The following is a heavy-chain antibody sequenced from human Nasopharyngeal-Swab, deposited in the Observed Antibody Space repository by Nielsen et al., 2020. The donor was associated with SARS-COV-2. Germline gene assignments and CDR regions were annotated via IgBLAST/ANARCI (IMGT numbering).Heavy chain of an antibody. CDR2: IIPILGIA. CDR3: ARDWVVVTAPDWFDP. J-gene: IGHJ5*02. V-gene: IGHV1-69*04. D-gene: IGHD2-21*02. Sequence: SVKVSCKASGYTFTSYGISWVRQAPGQGLEWMGRIIPILGIANYAQKFQGRVTITADKSTSTAYMELSSLRSEDTAVYYCARDWVVVTAPDWFDPWGQGTLVTVSS. CDR1: GYTFTSYG.